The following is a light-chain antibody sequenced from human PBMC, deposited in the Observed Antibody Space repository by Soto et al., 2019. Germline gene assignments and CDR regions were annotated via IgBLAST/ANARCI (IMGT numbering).Light chain of an antibody. V-gene: IGLV2-18*02. J-gene: IGLJ1*01. CDR2: EVS. CDR1: SSDVGSYNR. CDR3: NSYTSSNTYV. Sequence: QSVLTQPPSVSGSPGQSVTISCTGTSSDVGSYNRVSWDQHPPGTAPKLMTYEVSNRPSGVPDRFSGSKSGNTASLTISGLQPEDEADYYCNSYTSSNTYVFVTGTKVNLL.